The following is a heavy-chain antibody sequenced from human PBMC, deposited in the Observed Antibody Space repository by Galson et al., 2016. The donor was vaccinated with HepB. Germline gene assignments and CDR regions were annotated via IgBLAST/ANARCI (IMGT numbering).Heavy chain of an antibody. D-gene: IGHD3-10*01. CDR2: IYYSGST. J-gene: IGHJ4*02. Sequence: ETLSLTCTVSGGSISSYYWSWIRQPPGKGLEWIGYIYYSGSTNYNPSLRSRVTISVDTSKNQFSLKLSSVTAADSAVYYCARVHITMLRGVIIDYWGQGTLVTVSS. CDR3: ARVHITMLRGVIIDY. V-gene: IGHV4-59*01. CDR1: GGSISSYY.